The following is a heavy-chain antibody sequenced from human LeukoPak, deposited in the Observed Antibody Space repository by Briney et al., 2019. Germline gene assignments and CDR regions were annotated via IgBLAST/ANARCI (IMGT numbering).Heavy chain of an antibody. D-gene: IGHD3-22*01. CDR3: ASRYYYDSSGYYY. Sequence: PSETLSLTCAVYGGSFSGYYWSWIRQPPGKGLEWIGEINHSGSTNYNPSLKSRVTISVDTSKNQFSLKLSSVTAADTAVYYCASRYYYDSSGYYYWGQGTLVTVSS. CDR2: INHSGST. V-gene: IGHV4-34*01. CDR1: GGSFSGYY. J-gene: IGHJ4*02.